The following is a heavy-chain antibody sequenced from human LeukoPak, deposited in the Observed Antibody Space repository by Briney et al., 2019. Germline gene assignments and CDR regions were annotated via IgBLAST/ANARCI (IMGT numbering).Heavy chain of an antibody. J-gene: IGHJ4*02. CDR2: ISAYNGNT. D-gene: IGHD5-18*01. V-gene: IGHV1-18*01. CDR3: ATDSRFSYGQFDY. CDR1: GYTFTSYG. Sequence: EAPVKVSCKASGYTFTSYGISWVRQAPGQGLEWMGWISAYNGNTKYAQKLQGRVTMTTDTSTSTAYMELRSLRFDDTAVYYCATDSRFSYGQFDYWGQGTLVTVSS.